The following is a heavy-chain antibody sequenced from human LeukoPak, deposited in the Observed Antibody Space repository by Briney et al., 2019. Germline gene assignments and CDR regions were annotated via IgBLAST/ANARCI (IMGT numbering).Heavy chain of an antibody. D-gene: IGHD3-10*01. CDR3: ARDSRSYYYGSGKLDV. CDR2: IYHSGST. V-gene: IGHV4-38-2*02. J-gene: IGHJ6*04. Sequence: SETLSLTCTVSGYSITNGYYWDWIRQPPGKGLEWIGKIYHSGSTYYNPSLKSRVTISVDTSKNQFSLKLSSVTAADTAVYYCARDSRSYYYGSGKLDVWGKGTTVTISS. CDR1: GYSITNGYY.